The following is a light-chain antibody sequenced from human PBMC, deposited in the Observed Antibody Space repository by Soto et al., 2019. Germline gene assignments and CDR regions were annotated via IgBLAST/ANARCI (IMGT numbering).Light chain of an antibody. V-gene: IGKV3-20*01. Sequence: EIVLTQSAGSLSLSPGERASLXCRASQSLGSRYRAWYQQKPGQAPKLLIYGASSRATGIPERFSGSGCGTDFNLTISRLEPEDFAVYECQQYGSSRTFGQGTKVDIK. CDR3: QQYGSSRT. J-gene: IGKJ1*01. CDR1: QSLGSRY. CDR2: GAS.